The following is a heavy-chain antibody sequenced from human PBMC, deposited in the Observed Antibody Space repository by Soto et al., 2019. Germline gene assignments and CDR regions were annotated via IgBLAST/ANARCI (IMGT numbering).Heavy chain of an antibody. Sequence: GGSLRLSCAASGFTFSSYSMNWVRQAPGKGLEWVSYISSSSSTIYYADSVKGRFTISRDNAKNSLYLQMNSLRAEDTAVYYCARDGRVTYYYDSSGYYFDYWGQGTLVTVSS. D-gene: IGHD3-22*01. V-gene: IGHV3-48*04. CDR1: GFTFSSYS. CDR2: ISSSSSTI. CDR3: ARDGRVTYYYDSSGYYFDY. J-gene: IGHJ4*02.